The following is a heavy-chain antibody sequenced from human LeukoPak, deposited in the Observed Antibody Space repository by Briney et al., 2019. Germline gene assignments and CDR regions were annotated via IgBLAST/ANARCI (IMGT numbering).Heavy chain of an antibody. CDR3: ARVRGYSFLYAFDI. J-gene: IGHJ3*02. Sequence: ASVKVSCKASGYTFTGYYMHWVRQAPGQGLEWMGWINPNSGGTNYAQKFQGRVTMTRDTSISTAYMELSRLRSDDTAVYYCARVRGYSFLYAFDIWGQGTMVTVSS. CDR2: INPNSGGT. CDR1: GYTFTGYY. D-gene: IGHD5-18*01. V-gene: IGHV1-2*02.